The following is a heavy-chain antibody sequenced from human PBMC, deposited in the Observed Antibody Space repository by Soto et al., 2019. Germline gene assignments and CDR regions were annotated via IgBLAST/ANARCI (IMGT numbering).Heavy chain of an antibody. V-gene: IGHV3-23*01. CDR1: GFTFSSCA. CDR3: AKGTVGSTLQPYYFDY. Sequence: EVQLLESGGGLVQPGGSLRLSCAGSGFTFSSCAVSWVRRAPGKGLEWVSVISGSGASTFYADSVKGRFTISRDNFKNTLYLQMNSLTAEDTAVYYCAKGTVGSTLQPYYFDYWGQGTLVTVSS. J-gene: IGHJ4*02. D-gene: IGHD6-13*01. CDR2: ISGSGAST.